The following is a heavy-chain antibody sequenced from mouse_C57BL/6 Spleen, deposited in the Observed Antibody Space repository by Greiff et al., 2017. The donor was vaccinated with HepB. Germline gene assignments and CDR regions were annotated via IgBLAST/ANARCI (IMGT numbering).Heavy chain of an antibody. CDR3: ARGTGVFAY. Sequence: QVQLQQSGPELVKPGASVKISCKASGYAFSSSWMNWVKQRPGKGLEWIGRIYPGDGDTNYNGKFKGKATLTADKSSSTAYMQLSSLTSEDSAVYFCARGTGVFAYWGQGTLVTVSA. J-gene: IGHJ3*01. V-gene: IGHV1-82*01. D-gene: IGHD4-1*01. CDR1: GYAFSSSW. CDR2: IYPGDGDT.